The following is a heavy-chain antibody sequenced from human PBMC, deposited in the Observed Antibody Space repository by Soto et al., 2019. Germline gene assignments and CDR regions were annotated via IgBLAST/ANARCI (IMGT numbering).Heavy chain of an antibody. CDR1: GYTFTSYY. V-gene: IGHV1-46*01. Sequence: ASVKVSCKASGYTFTSYYMHWVRQAPGQGLEWMGIINPSGGSTSYAQKFQGRVTMTRDTSTSTVYMELSSLRSEDTVVYYCARVPVATAMALYYYYGMDVWGQGTTVTVSS. CDR3: ARVPVATAMALYYYYGMDV. CDR2: INPSGGST. D-gene: IGHD5-18*01. J-gene: IGHJ6*02.